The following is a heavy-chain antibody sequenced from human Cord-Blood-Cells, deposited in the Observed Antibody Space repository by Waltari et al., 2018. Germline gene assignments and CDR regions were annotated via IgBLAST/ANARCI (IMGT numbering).Heavy chain of an antibody. Sequence: GESGGGLVKPGGSLRLSCAASGFTFSNAWMSWVRQAPGKGLEWVGRIKSKTDGGTTDYAAPVKGRFTISRDDSKNTLYLQMNSLKTEDTAVYYCTTKGGIAADGAEYFQHWGQGTLVTVSS. V-gene: IGHV3-15*01. D-gene: IGHD6-13*01. CDR3: TTKGGIAADGAEYFQH. J-gene: IGHJ1*01. CDR1: GFTFSNAW. CDR2: IKSKTDGGTT.